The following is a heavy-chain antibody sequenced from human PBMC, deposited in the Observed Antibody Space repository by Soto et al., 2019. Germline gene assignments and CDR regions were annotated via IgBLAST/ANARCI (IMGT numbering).Heavy chain of an antibody. CDR2: IAYSGDT. CDR3: ARDFERSAIGP. J-gene: IGHJ5*02. CDR1: GGCISSYY. V-gene: IGHV4-59*12. D-gene: IGHD3-9*01. Sequence: PSETLSLTCTVSGGCISSYYWSWIRQPPGKGLEWIGYIAYSGDTYYNPSLRSRVTISADTSENKFSLTLKSVTAADTAVYFCARDFERSAIGPWGQGTSVTVSS.